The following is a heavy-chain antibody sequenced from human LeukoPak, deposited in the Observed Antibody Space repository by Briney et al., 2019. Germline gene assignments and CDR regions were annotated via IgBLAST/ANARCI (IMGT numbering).Heavy chain of an antibody. CDR3: ARGVGAAAVQYYFDY. J-gene: IGHJ4*02. CDR2: ISYDGSNK. V-gene: IGHV3-30*04. CDR1: GFTFSSYA. Sequence: GMSLRLSCAASGFTFSSYAMHWVRQAPGKGLEWVAIISYDGSNKYYGDSVKGRFTISRDNSKNTLYLQMNSLRAEDTAVYYCARGVGAAAVQYYFDYWGQGTLVTVSS. D-gene: IGHD6-13*01.